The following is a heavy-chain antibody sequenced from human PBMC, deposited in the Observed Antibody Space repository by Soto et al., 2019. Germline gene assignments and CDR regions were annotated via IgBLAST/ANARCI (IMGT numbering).Heavy chain of an antibody. CDR2: IIPIFGTA. Sequence: QVQLVQSGAEVKKPGSSVKVSCKASGGTFSSYAISWVRQAPGQGLEWMGGIIPIFGTANYAQKFQGRVTITADESTSTVYMELSSLRSEDTAVYYCARDYDYVWGSYRTSGYYGMDVWGQGTTVTLSS. CDR1: GGTFSSYA. D-gene: IGHD3-16*01. J-gene: IGHJ6*02. CDR3: ARDYDYVWGSYRTSGYYGMDV. V-gene: IGHV1-69*01.